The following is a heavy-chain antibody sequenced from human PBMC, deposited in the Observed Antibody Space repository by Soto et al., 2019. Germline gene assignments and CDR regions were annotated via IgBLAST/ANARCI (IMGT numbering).Heavy chain of an antibody. V-gene: IGHV2-70*01. CDR3: ARIPIRIQVWSSRYNHYGMDV. CDR1: GFSLSTSGMC. D-gene: IGHD5-18*01. CDR2: IDWDDDK. Sequence: SGPPLVNPTQTLTLTCTFSGFSLSTSGMCVSWIRQPPGKALEWLALIDWDDDKYYSTSLKTRLTISKDTSKNQVVLTMTNMDPVDTAAYYCARIPIRIQVWSSRYNHYGMDVCGQGTTVSVSS. J-gene: IGHJ6*02.